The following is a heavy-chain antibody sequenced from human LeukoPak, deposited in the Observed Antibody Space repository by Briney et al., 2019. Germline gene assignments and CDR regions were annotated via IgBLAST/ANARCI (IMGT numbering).Heavy chain of an antibody. Sequence: PGGSLRLSCTASGFTFGDYAMSWVRQAPGKGLEWVGFIRSKAYGGTTEYAASVKGRFTISRDDSKSIAYLQMNSLKTEDTAVYYCTRDVRVTMVRGVITPFPYYFDYWGQGTLVTVSS. CDR1: GFTFGDYA. D-gene: IGHD3-10*01. CDR2: IRSKAYGGTT. J-gene: IGHJ4*02. CDR3: TRDVRVTMVRGVITPFPYYFDY. V-gene: IGHV3-49*04.